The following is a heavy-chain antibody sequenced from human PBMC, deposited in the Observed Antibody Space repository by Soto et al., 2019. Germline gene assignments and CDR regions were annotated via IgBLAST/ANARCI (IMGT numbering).Heavy chain of an antibody. CDR3: ARLGPYESGSYMFRYNWFDP. CDR1: GFSVSSSH. Sequence: EVQLVDSGGDLVQPGGSLRLSCAAAGFSVSSSHMNWVRQAPGKGLEWISVIYSGGATYYAVSVNGRFTMSRDKSKNTVYLQMNSLRAEDTAVYYCARLGPYESGSYMFRYNWFDPWGQGTLVTVSS. V-gene: IGHV3-53*01. CDR2: IYSGGAT. D-gene: IGHD3-10*01. J-gene: IGHJ5*02.